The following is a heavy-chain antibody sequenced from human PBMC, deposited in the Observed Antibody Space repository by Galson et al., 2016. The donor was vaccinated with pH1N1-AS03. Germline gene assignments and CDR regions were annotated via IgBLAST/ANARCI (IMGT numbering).Heavy chain of an antibody. CDR2: IKQDGSEK. CDR1: GFTFSTLW. D-gene: IGHD2-2*01. J-gene: IGHJ3*02. V-gene: IGHV3-7*03. Sequence: SLRLSCAASGFTFSTLWMTWVRQAPGKGLEWVANIKQDGSEKYYVDSVKGRFTISRDNAKNSLYLQMNSLRAEDTAVYYCARYSGYCRSTSCRGDAFDIWGQGTMVTVSS. CDR3: ARYSGYCRSTSCRGDAFDI.